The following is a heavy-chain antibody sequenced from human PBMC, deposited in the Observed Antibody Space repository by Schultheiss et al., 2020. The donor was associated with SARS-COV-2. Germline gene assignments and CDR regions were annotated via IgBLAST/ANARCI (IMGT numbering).Heavy chain of an antibody. D-gene: IGHD5-24*01. Sequence: ASVKVSCKASGYTFTGYYMHWVRQAPGQGLEWMGWISAYNGDTNYAQKLQGRVTMTTDTSTSTAYMELRSLRSDDTAVYYCARGLIGMATIKLTHDAFDIWGQGTMVTVSS. CDR1: GYTFTGYY. J-gene: IGHJ3*02. CDR3: ARGLIGMATIKLTHDAFDI. V-gene: IGHV1-18*04. CDR2: ISAYNGDT.